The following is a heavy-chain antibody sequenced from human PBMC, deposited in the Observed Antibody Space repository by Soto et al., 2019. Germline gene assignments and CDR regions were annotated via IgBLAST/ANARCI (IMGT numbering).Heavy chain of an antibody. CDR3: ERCRDSSANFYFDF. J-gene: IGHJ4*02. Sequence: GESLKISCKGSGYTFSSYWIGWVRQVPGKGLEWMVVIYPGDSDTIYSPSFQGQVTISADESINTAYLQWSSLKASDSAVYYCERCRDSSANFYFDFWGQETLVTVSS. CDR1: GYTFSSYW. V-gene: IGHV5-51*01. D-gene: IGHD6-25*01. CDR2: IYPGDSDT.